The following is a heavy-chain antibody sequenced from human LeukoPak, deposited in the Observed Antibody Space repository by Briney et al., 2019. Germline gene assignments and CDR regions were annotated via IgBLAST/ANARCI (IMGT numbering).Heavy chain of an antibody. J-gene: IGHJ4*02. CDR3: ASSFRYFDWLSAN. V-gene: IGHV4-59*01. CDR1: GYSITSSYY. Sequence: PSETLSLTCTVSGYSITSSYYWSWIRQPPGKGLEWIGYIYYSGSTNYNPSLKSRVTISVDTSKNQFSLKLSSVTAADTAVYYCASSFRYFDWLSANWGQGTLVTVSS. D-gene: IGHD3-9*01. CDR2: IYYSGST.